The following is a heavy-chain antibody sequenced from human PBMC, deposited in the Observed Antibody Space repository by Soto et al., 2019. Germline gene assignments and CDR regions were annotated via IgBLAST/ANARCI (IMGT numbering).Heavy chain of an antibody. D-gene: IGHD4-4*01. CDR2: ILPILGSL. J-gene: IGHJ4*02. CDR1: GGTFNTYT. V-gene: IGHV1-69*08. CDR3: TRIPRYRFPTSDPLDN. Sequence: QVRLVQSGAEVKKPGSSVTVSCKASGGTFNTYTFSWVRQAPGQGLEWMGSILPILGSLNYAQRFQGRLSITADYSTTTAYMELSSLTSQDTAMYYCTRIPRYRFPTSDPLDNWGQGTLVTVSS.